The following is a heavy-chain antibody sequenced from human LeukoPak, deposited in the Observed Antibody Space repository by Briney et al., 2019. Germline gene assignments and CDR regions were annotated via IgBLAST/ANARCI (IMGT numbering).Heavy chain of an antibody. J-gene: IGHJ4*02. CDR3: ARDHPDYFDY. V-gene: IGHV1-18*01. CDR1: GYTFTGYG. Sequence: GASVKVSCKASGYTFTGYGISRVRQAPGQGLEWMGWISAYNGNTNYAQKLQGRVTMTTDTSTSTAYMELRSLRSDDTTVYYCARDHPDYFDYWGQGTLVTVSS. CDR2: ISAYNGNT.